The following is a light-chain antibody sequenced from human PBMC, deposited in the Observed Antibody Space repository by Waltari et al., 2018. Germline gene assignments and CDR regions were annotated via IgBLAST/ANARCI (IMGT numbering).Light chain of an antibody. J-gene: IGKJ1*01. CDR2: WAS. CDR1: QSLFYSYNNKNY. CDR3: QQYYNSRRA. V-gene: IGKV4-1*01. Sequence: DIVLTQSPDSLAVSLGERATINCKSSQSLFYSYNNKNYLAWFQQTVGQPPKVLIYWASTRESGVPDRFSGSGSGTDFTLTISSLQAEDVAVYYCQQYYNSRRAFGQGTKVEIK.